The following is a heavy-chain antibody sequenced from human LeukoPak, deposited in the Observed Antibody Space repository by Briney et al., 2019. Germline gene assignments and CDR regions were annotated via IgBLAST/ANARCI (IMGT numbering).Heavy chain of an antibody. J-gene: IGHJ5*02. D-gene: IGHD3-3*01. CDR3: AGQRFLEWFDP. V-gene: IGHV4-30-4*08. Sequence: SETLSLTCTVSGGSISSGDYYWSWIRQPPGKSLEWIGYIYYSGSTYYNPSLKSRVTISVDTSKNQFSLKLSSVTAADTAVYYCAGQRFLEWFDPWGQGTLVTVSS. CDR1: GGSISSGDYY. CDR2: IYYSGST.